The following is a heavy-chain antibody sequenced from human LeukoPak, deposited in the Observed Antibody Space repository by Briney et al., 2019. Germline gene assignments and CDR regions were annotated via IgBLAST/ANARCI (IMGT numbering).Heavy chain of an antibody. D-gene: IGHD3-10*01. V-gene: IGHV4-30-4*08. CDR3: ARGRYYGSGSYRWFDP. J-gene: IGHJ5*02. CDR1: GVSISSGDYY. CDR2: INYSGST. Sequence: PSETLSLTCTVSGVSISSGDYYWTWIRQPPGKGLEWIGYINYSGSTYYNPSLKSRVTISVDMSKKQFFLKLSSVTAADTAVYYCARGRYYGSGSYRWFDPWGQGTLVTVSS.